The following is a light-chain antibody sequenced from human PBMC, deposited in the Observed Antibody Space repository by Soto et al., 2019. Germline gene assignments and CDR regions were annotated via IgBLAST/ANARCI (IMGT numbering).Light chain of an antibody. CDR3: QQLNTYLTIT. Sequence: DIHLTRSPSFLSASVGNRVPITCRASQGIRSYLAWYQQKPVKAPKLLIYAASTLQSGVPSSFRGSGSGTEFTLTISSLQTEDFANYYCQQLNTYLTITFGQGTRLEIK. V-gene: IGKV1-9*01. CDR1: QGIRSY. CDR2: AAS. J-gene: IGKJ5*01.